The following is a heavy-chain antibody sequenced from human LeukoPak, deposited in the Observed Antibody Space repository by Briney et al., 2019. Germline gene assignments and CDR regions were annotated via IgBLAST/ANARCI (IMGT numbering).Heavy chain of an antibody. CDR3: ARGWPYDYSTYYFYY. CDR2: IGYDGSNR. D-gene: IGHD4-11*01. Sequence: GGSLRLSCAASGFALCIYGTHGVRQAPGEGLEWVAVIGYDGSNRYYSASVKDGFTISRDNYKNTPYLQMISLRADDTTVYYCARGWPYDYSTYYFYYWGKVIMVTAST. J-gene: IGHJ4*02. CDR1: GFALCIYG. V-gene: IGHV3-33*01.